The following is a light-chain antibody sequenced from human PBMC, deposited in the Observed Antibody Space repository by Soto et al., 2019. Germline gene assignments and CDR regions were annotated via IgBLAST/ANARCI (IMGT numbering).Light chain of an antibody. CDR1: SSDVGRYNT. V-gene: IGLV2-14*01. J-gene: IGLJ1*01. CDR2: EVT. CDR3: NSLRVNHLYV. Sequence: QSVLTQPASVSGSPGQTITISCTGTSSDVGRYNTVSWYQHHPGKAPKLIIYEVTHRPAGISDRFSASKSGNTAFLTISGLQAEDEADYYCNSLRVNHLYVFGSGTKVTVL.